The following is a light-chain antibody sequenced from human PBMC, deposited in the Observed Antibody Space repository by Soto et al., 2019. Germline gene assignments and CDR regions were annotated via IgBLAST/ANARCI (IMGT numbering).Light chain of an antibody. CDR2: GGS. J-gene: IGKJ1*01. CDR1: QTISSGS. CDR3: QQYGSSRT. V-gene: IGKV3-20*01. Sequence: EIVLTQSPGTLSLSPGEEATLSCRASQTISSGSLAWYQQKPGQPPRLLIYGGSSRAAGIPDRFSGSGSGTDFSLTISRLEPEDFAVYYCQQYGSSRTFGQGTKVDIK.